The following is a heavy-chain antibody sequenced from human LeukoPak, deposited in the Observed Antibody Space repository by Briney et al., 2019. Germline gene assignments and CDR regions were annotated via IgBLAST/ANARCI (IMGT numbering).Heavy chain of an antibody. D-gene: IGHD3-10*02. V-gene: IGHV3-30*04. J-gene: IGHJ4*02. CDR2: ISYDGSNK. CDR1: GFTFSSYA. CDR3: ARGGSITMWVDY. Sequence: SGGSLRLSCAASGFTFSSYAMHWVRQAPGKGLEWVAVISYDGSNKYYADSVKGRFTISRDNSKNTLYLQMNSLRAEDTVVYYCARGGSITMWVDYWGQGTLVTVSS.